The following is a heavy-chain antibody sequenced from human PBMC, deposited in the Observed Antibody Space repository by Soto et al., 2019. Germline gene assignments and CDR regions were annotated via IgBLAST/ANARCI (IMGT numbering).Heavy chain of an antibody. CDR1: VGSISSSSYY. V-gene: IGHV4-39*01. CDR2: IYYSWST. J-gene: IGHJ5*02. Sequence: SETLSLTCTVSVGSISSSSYYLGWILHPPGKGLEWIGSIYYSWSTYYNPSLKSRVTISVDTSKNQFSLKLSSVTDADTAVYYCARRFWSGYSMGTFEPWGPGTMVTVSS. D-gene: IGHD3-3*01. CDR3: ARRFWSGYSMGTFEP.